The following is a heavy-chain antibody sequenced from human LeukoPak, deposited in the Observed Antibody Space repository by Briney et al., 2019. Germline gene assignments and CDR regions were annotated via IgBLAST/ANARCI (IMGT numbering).Heavy chain of an antibody. CDR2: VKSVAEGGAS. CDR1: SLIFSHAW. Sequence: GGSLTLSCVFPSLIFSHAWMNWVREAPGKGLEGVGRVKSVAEGGASEYGTPVKGRFTISRDDSKKTVYLQMHNLSTEDTALYYCTKNTGDFDIWGEGTMVIVSS. V-gene: IGHV3-15*07. D-gene: IGHD4-17*01. CDR3: TKNTGDFDI. J-gene: IGHJ3*02.